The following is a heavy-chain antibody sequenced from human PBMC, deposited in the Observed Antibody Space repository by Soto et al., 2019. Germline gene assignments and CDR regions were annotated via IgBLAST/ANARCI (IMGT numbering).Heavy chain of an antibody. CDR2: VSYSGST. Sequence: QLQLQESGPRLVKPSETLSLSCTVSGGSISNSSYIWGWIRQPPGKGLQWIGSVSYSGSTYYNPSLKSRVTISADTSKTQSSLRLSSVTAADTAVYYCSRIAVSGPITGFDYWGQGALVTVSS. V-gene: IGHV4-39*01. CDR3: SRIAVSGPITGFDY. CDR1: GGSISNSSYI. D-gene: IGHD6-19*01. J-gene: IGHJ4*02.